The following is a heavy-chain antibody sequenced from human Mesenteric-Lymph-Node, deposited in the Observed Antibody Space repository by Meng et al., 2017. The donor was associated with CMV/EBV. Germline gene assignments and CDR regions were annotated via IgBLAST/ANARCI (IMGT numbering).Heavy chain of an antibody. CDR3: ARHMSKTPGTMGAFDI. D-gene: IGHD1-1*01. J-gene: IGHJ3*02. Sequence: SETLSLTCTVSGGSITSSSHYWGWVRQTPGKGLEWIGSFFYGGNTYYNSSLNSRATIFVDASKNQFSLKLGSVTAADTAVYYCARHMSKTPGTMGAFDIWGQGTMVTVSS. CDR2: FFYGGNT. CDR1: GGSITSSSHY. V-gene: IGHV4-39*01.